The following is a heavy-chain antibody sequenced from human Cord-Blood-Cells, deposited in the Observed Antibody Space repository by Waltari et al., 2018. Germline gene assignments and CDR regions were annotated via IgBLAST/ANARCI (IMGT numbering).Heavy chain of an antibody. J-gene: IGHJ4*02. CDR1: GFSLSTSGVG. Sequence: QITLKESGPTLVKPTQILTLTFTFSGFSLSTSGVGVGWIRQPPGKALEWLALIYWDDDKRYSPSLKSRLTITKDTSKNQVVLTMTNMDPVDTATYYCAHTVGIAAAGTPFDYWGQGTLVTVSS. V-gene: IGHV2-5*02. CDR2: IYWDDDK. CDR3: AHTVGIAAAGTPFDY. D-gene: IGHD6-13*01.